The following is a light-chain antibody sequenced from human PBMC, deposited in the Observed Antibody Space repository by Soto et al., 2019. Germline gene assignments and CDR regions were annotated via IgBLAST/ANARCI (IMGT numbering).Light chain of an antibody. CDR2: GNN. J-gene: IGLJ3*02. CDR1: SSNIGSDT. V-gene: IGLV1-44*01. CDR3: AAWDGSLNGWV. Sequence: QSVLTQPPSASGTPGQRVTISCSGSSSNIGSDTVNWYQQLPGTAPKLLIYGNNQRPSGVHDRFSGSKSGTSASLAISGLQSEDEADYYCAAWDGSLNGWVFGGGTKLTVL.